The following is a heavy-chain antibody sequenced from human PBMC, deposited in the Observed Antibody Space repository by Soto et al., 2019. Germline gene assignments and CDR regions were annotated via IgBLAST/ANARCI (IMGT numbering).Heavy chain of an antibody. V-gene: IGHV3-23*01. CDR2: ISGSGGSK. CDR3: AKSTVLRFLEWLADWFAP. Sequence: GGSLRLSCAASGFTFSSYAMSWVLQSPGKGLEWVSAISGSGGSKYYADSVKGRFTISRDNYKNTLYLQMNSLRAEDTAVYYCAKSTVLRFLEWLADWFAPWGQGTLVTVSS. J-gene: IGHJ5*02. D-gene: IGHD3-3*01. CDR1: GFTFSSYA.